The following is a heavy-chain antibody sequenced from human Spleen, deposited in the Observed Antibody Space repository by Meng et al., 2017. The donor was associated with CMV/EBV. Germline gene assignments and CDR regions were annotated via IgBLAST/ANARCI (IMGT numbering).Heavy chain of an antibody. D-gene: IGHD6-19*01. CDR1: GFTFSSYS. V-gene: IGHV3-21*01. Sequence: GGSLRLSCAASGFTFSSYSMNWVRQAPGKGLEWVSSISSSSSYIYYADSVKGRFTISRDNAKNSLYLQMNSLRAEDTAVYYCARESDIEVAGGYYYGMDVWGQGTTVTVSS. J-gene: IGHJ6*02. CDR2: ISSSSSYI. CDR3: ARESDIEVAGGYYYGMDV.